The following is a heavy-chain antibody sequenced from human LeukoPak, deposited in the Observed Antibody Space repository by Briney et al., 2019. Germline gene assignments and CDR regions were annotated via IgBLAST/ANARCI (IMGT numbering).Heavy chain of an antibody. CDR1: GYNFTSNG. J-gene: IGHJ4*02. CDR3: ARRSAAGWFFDY. D-gene: IGHD6-19*01. Sequence: ASVKVSCKASGYNFTSNGMRWVRQAPGQRLEWMGWINVGNSDTKYSLEFQGRVTITRDTSTNTAFMELSSLRSEDMAVYYCARRSAAGWFFDYWGQGTLVTVSS. V-gene: IGHV1-3*03. CDR2: INVGNSDT.